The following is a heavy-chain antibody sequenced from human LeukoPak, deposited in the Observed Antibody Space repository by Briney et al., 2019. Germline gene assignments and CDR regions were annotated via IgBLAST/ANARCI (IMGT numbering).Heavy chain of an antibody. J-gene: IGHJ4*02. CDR3: ARQSGFVVVPAVPFDY. Sequence: SETLSLTCTVSGGSISSGSYYWGWIRQPPGKGLEWIGSIYYSGSTYYNPSLKSRVTISVDTSKNQFSLKLSSVTAADTAVYYCARQSGFVVVPAVPFDYWGQGTLVTVSS. V-gene: IGHV4-39*01. D-gene: IGHD2-2*01. CDR2: IYYSGST. CDR1: GGSISSGSYY.